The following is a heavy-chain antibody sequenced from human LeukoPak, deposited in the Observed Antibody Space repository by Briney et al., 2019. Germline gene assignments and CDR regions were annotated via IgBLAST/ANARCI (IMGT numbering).Heavy chain of an antibody. J-gene: IGHJ6*03. Sequence: SETLSLTCTVSGGSISSYYWSWIRQPPGKGLEWIGYIYYSGSTNYNPSLKSRATISVDTSKNQFSLKLSSVTAADTAVYYCARTIVGAARYYYYYYYMDVWGKGTTVTVSS. CDR2: IYYSGST. CDR1: GGSISSYY. V-gene: IGHV4-59*01. D-gene: IGHD1-26*01. CDR3: ARTIVGAARYYYYYYYMDV.